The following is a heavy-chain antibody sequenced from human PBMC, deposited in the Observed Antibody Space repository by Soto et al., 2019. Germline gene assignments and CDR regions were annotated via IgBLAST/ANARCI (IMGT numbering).Heavy chain of an antibody. CDR1: GGSISNHY. CDR2: IYYNGNT. D-gene: IGHD7-27*01. V-gene: IGHV4-59*11. CDR3: TRANWYSEY. Sequence: QVQLQESGPGLVKPSETLSLTCSVSGGSISNHYWSWIRQPPGKGLEWIGYIYYNGNTNYNPSRKSRVTMSVDTSRNQISLKLTTVTAADTAVYYCTRANWYSEYWGQGTLVTVSS. J-gene: IGHJ4*02.